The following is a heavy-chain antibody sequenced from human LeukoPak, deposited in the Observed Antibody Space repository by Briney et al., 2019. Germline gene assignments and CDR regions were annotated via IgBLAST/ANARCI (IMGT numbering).Heavy chain of an antibody. V-gene: IGHV7-4-1*02. J-gene: IGHJ4*02. Sequence: ASVKVSCKASGYTFTSYAMNWVRQAPGQGLEWVGWINTNTGNPTYAQGFTGRFVFSLDTSVSTAYLQISSLKAEDTAVYYCARFDYDTLTGSLDYWGQGTLVTVSS. D-gene: IGHD3-9*01. CDR3: ARFDYDTLTGSLDY. CDR1: GYTFTSYA. CDR2: INTNTGNP.